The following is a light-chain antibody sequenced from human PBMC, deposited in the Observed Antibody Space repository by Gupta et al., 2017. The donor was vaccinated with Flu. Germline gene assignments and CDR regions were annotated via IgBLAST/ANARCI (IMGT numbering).Light chain of an antibody. CDR2: DVS. CDR3: SSNAGSDTHVV. V-gene: IGLV2-11*01. J-gene: IGLJ2*01. CDR1: SCDVGGYNY. Sequence: VTSSSTGTSCDVGGYNYVCWYQQHPGQAPKLMIYDVSKRLSGVPDRFAGSKSGNTASLTIAGLQAEDEADYYCSSNAGSDTHVVFGGGTKLTVL.